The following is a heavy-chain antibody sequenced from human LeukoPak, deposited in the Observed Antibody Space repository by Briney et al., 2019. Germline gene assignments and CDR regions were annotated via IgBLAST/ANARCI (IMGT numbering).Heavy chain of an antibody. V-gene: IGHV3-74*01. J-gene: IGHJ4*02. Sequence: EGSLRLSCAGSGFSFTGYWMHWVRQTPGKALVWISRLYSDGRSLTYADSVKGRFTISRDNAKNMLYLQMSSLRADDTGVYYCARGRGLGEFAVASFDSWGRGTLVTVSS. D-gene: IGHD6-19*01. CDR2: LYSDGRSL. CDR3: ARGRGLGEFAVASFDS. CDR1: GFSFTGYW.